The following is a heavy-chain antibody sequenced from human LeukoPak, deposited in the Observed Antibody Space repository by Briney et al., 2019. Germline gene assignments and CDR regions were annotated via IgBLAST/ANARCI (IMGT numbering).Heavy chain of an antibody. J-gene: IGHJ4*02. Sequence: GGSLRLSCAASGFTVSINYMSWVRQAPGKGLEWVSVIYSGGSTYYADSVKGRFTISRDNSKNTLYLQMNSLRAEDTAVYYCASGPKRITPFDYWGQGTLVTVSS. CDR2: IYSGGST. CDR1: GFTVSINY. CDR3: ASGPKRITPFDY. V-gene: IGHV3-66*01. D-gene: IGHD2-15*01.